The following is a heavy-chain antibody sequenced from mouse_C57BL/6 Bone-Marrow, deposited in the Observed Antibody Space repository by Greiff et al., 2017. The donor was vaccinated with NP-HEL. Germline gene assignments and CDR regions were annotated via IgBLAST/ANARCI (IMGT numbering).Heavy chain of an antibody. CDR2: IDPETGGT. J-gene: IGHJ1*03. CDR3: TSSLLLLPFDV. Sequence: QVQLKQSGAELVRPGASVTLSCKASGYTFTDYEMHWVKQTPVHGLEWIGAIDPETGGTAYNQKFKGKAILTADKSSSTAYMELRSLTSEDSAVYYWTSSLLLLPFDVWGTGTTVTVSS. D-gene: IGHD1-1*01. CDR1: GYTFTDYE. V-gene: IGHV1-15*01.